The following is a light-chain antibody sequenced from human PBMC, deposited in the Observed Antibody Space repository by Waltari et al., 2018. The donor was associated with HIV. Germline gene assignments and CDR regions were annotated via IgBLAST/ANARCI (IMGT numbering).Light chain of an antibody. CDR3: QQCYNNPRT. V-gene: IGKV1-8*01. CDR2: GAS. Sequence: ATRMTQSPSSLSASTGDKVTITCRAGQDIGNYLAWYQQKPGKAPKLLIYGASTLQSGVPPRFSGSGSGTDFTLTINCLQSEDFATYFCQQCYNNPRTFGQGTKVEIK. CDR1: QDIGNY. J-gene: IGKJ1*01.